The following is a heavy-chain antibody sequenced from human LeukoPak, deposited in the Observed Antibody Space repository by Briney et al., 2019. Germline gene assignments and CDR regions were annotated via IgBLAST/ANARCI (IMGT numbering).Heavy chain of an antibody. Sequence: SETLSLTCAVYGGSFSGYYWSWIRQPPGKGLEWIGEINHSGSTNYNPSLKSRVTISVDKSKNQFSLKLSSVTAADTAVYYCARSYYGSGSYFWFDPWGQGTLVTVSS. CDR3: ARSYYGSGSYFWFDP. V-gene: IGHV4-34*01. CDR1: GGSFSGYY. CDR2: INHSGST. D-gene: IGHD3-10*01. J-gene: IGHJ5*02.